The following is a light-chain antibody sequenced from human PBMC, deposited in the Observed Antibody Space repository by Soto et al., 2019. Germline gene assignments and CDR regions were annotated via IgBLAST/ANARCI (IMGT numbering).Light chain of an antibody. CDR2: EAS. CDR1: QDIRNY. J-gene: IGKJ2*01. CDR3: QHYDTVPPFT. Sequence: DMPLTQSPSSLSASIGDRVTITCQASQDIRNYLNWYQQNPGKAPKVLIYEASTLDTGVPSRFSGSGSGTDFTLTITSLQPEDIATYYCQHYDTVPPFTFGQGTKLEIK. V-gene: IGKV1-33*01.